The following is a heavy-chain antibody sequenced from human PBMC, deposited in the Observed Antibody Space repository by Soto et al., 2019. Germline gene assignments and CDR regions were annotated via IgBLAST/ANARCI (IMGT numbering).Heavy chain of an antibody. V-gene: IGHV4-59*01. CDR2: IHYSGKT. D-gene: IGHD6-19*01. J-gene: IGHJ4*02. CDR1: GASIRSYY. Sequence: QVQLQESGPGLVKPSETLSLTCSVSGASIRSYYWSWIRQPPGKGLEWSAYIHYSGKTKDNPSLRSLLTISLDTSKNQFSLKLSSVTAADTAVYYCATTADHGWSDFWGQGSLVTVSS. CDR3: ATTADHGWSDF.